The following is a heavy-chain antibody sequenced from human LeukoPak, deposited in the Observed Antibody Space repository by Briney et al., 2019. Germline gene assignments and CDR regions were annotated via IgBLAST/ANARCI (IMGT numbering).Heavy chain of an antibody. Sequence: GSLRLSCAASGFTFSRYAMNWVRQAPGRGLEWVSAISGSGGSTYYAGSVKGRFTISRDTSKNTLYLQMNSLRAEDTAAYYCARESYDSSGYLDAFDIWGQGTMVTVSS. CDR2: ISGSGGST. J-gene: IGHJ3*02. D-gene: IGHD3-22*01. V-gene: IGHV3-23*01. CDR1: GFTFSRYA. CDR3: ARESYDSSGYLDAFDI.